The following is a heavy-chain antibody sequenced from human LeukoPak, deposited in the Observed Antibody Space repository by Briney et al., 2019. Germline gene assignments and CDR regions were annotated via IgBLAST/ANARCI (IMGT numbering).Heavy chain of an antibody. V-gene: IGHV1-18*01. CDR1: GYTFTTYG. D-gene: IGHD3-22*01. Sequence: GASVKVSCKASGYTFTTYGISWVRQAPGQGLEWMGWISAYKGNTNYAQNLQGRVTMTTDTSTSTAYMELRSLRSDDTAVYYCARVSTMMGRGYNYFDPWGQGTLVTISS. CDR3: ARVSTMMGRGYNYFDP. CDR2: ISAYKGNT. J-gene: IGHJ5*02.